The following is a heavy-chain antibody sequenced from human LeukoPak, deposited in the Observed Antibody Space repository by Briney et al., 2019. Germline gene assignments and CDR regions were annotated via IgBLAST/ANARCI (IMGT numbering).Heavy chain of an antibody. CDR2: INPSGGST. CDR1: GYTFTSYY. CDR3: ARDSPLLTGYLDP. D-gene: IGHD3-9*01. Sequence: ASVKVSCKASGYTFTSYYMHWVRQAPGQGLEWMGIINPSGGSTSYAQKFQGRVTMTRDMSTSTVYMELSSLRSEDTAVYYCARDSPLLTGYLDPWGQGTLVTVSS. V-gene: IGHV1-46*01. J-gene: IGHJ5*02.